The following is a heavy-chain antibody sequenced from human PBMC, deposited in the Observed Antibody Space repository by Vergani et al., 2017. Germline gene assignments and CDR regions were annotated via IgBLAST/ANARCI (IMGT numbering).Heavy chain of an antibody. CDR2: INHSGST. D-gene: IGHD6-6*01. V-gene: IGHV4-34*01. J-gene: IGHJ4*02. CDR3: ASGRPLRAARLSV. CDR1: GGSFSGYY. Sequence: QLQLQESGPGLVKPSETLSLTCTVSGGSFSGYYWSWIRQPPGKGLEWIGEINHSGSTNYNPSLKSRVTISVDTSKNQFSLKLSSVTAADTAVYYCASGRPLRAARLSVWGQGTLVTVSS.